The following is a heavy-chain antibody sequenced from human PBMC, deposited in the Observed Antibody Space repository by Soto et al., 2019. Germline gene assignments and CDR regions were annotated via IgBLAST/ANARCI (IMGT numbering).Heavy chain of an antibody. CDR2: ISSSSNMM. CDR3: AKNITPRRTQAMDA. J-gene: IGHJ6*02. Sequence: GGSLRLSCAASGFTFDSYSVNWVCQAPGKGLQWISYISSSSNMMYYADSVKGRFTISRDNAKNSLYLQMNSLRDDDTAVYYCAKNITPRRTQAMDAWGQGTTVTVS. CDR1: GFTFDSYS. V-gene: IGHV3-48*02. D-gene: IGHD6-6*01.